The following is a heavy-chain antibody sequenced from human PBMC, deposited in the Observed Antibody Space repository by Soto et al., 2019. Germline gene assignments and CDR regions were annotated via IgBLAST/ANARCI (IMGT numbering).Heavy chain of an antibody. CDR3: AKGLRLGGSRQPGGD. CDR2: IPHDGSYK. J-gene: IGHJ4*02. Sequence: QVQLVESGGGVVQPGRSLRLSCTASGFTFSSYGMHWVRQAPGKGLEWVAVIPHDGSYKYYVDSVKGRFTISRDNSKDTVFLQINSLRAEDTAVYYCAKGLRLGGSRQPGGDWGQGTLVTVSS. D-gene: IGHD3-16*01. V-gene: IGHV3-30*18. CDR1: GFTFSSYG.